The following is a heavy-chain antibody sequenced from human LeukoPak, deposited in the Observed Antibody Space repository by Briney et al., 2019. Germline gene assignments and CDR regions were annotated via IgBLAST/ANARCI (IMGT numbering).Heavy chain of an antibody. CDR3: ARPSVPTYYYDSSGYYLLDY. D-gene: IGHD3-22*01. J-gene: IGHJ4*02. CDR1: GYTFTGYY. V-gene: IGHV1-2*02. CDR2: INPNSGGT. Sequence: GASVKVSCKASGYTFTGYYMHWVRQAPGQGLEWMGWINPNSGGTNYAQKFQGRVTMTRDTSIGTAYMELSRLRSDDTAVYYCARPSVPTYYYDSSGYYLLDYWGQGTLVTVSS.